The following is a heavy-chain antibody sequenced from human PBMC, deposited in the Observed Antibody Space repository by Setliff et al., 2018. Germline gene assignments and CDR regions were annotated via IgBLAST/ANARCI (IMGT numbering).Heavy chain of an antibody. CDR2: IYPGDSDT. Sequence: GESLKISCRGSGYTFSDYWIGWVRQMPGKGLEWMGIIYPGDSDTRYSPSFQGQVTFSADKSINTAYLQWSSLKASDTAMYYCARLGAPASHDSSGYYSYFDYWGQGALVTVSS. CDR3: ARLGAPASHDSSGYYSYFDY. J-gene: IGHJ4*02. V-gene: IGHV5-51*01. CDR1: GYTFSDYW. D-gene: IGHD3-22*01.